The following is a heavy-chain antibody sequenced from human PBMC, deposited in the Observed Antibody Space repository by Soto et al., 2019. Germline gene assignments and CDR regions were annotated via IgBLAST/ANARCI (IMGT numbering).Heavy chain of an antibody. CDR3: ARPIAAAGTIPTDYYYGMDV. V-gene: IGHV4-39*01. CDR2: IYYSGST. Sequence: SETLSLTCTVSGVSISSSSYYWGWIRQPPGKGLEWIGSIYYSGSTYYNPSLKSRVTISVDTSKNQFSLKLSSVTAADTAVYYCARPIAAAGTIPTDYYYGMDVWGQGTTVTVSS. J-gene: IGHJ6*02. D-gene: IGHD6-13*01. CDR1: GVSISSSSYY.